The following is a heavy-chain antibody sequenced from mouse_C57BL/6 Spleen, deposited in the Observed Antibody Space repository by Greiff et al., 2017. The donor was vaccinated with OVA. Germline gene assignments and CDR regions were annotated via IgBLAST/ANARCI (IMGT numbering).Heavy chain of an antibody. Sequence: QVQLKQSGAELVRPGTSVKVSCKASGYAFPNYLIEWVKQRPGQGLAWIGVINPGSGGTTYNEKFKGKATLTADKSSSTAYMQLSSLTSEDSAVYFCARKGANWDAMDYWGQGTSVTVSS. CDR1: GYAFPNYL. V-gene: IGHV1-54*01. CDR2: INPGSGGT. CDR3: ARKGANWDAMDY. D-gene: IGHD4-1*01. J-gene: IGHJ4*01.